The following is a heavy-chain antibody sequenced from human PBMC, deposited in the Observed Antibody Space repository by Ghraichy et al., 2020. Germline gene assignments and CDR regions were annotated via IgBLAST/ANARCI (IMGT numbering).Heavy chain of an antibody. V-gene: IGHV3-21*01. Sequence: GGSLRLSCAASGFTFSTYSMNWVRQAPGKGLEWVSCITKSGTYIHYADSVKGRFTISRDNAKNSLFLQMDSLRAEDTAVYYCARAPDWNSDSAGYTDYWGQGTLVTVSS. J-gene: IGHJ4*02. CDR1: GFTFSTYS. CDR2: ITKSGTYI. CDR3: ARAPDWNSDSAGYTDY. D-gene: IGHD3-22*01.